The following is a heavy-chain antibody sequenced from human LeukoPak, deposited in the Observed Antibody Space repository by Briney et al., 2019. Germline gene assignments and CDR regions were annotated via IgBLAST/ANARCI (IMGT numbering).Heavy chain of an antibody. V-gene: IGHV4-34*01. J-gene: IGHJ4*02. CDR1: GGSFSGYY. Sequence: SETLSLTCAVYGGSFSGYYWSWIRQPPGKGLEWIGEINHSGSTNYNPSLKSRVTISVDTSKNQFSLRLSSVTAADTAVYYCARGVYDYVWGSYRYLDYWGQGTQVTVSS. CDR3: ARGVYDYVWGSYRYLDY. D-gene: IGHD3-16*02. CDR2: INHSGST.